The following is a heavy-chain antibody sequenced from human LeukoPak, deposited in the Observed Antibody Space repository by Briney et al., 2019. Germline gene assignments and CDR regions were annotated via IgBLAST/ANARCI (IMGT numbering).Heavy chain of an antibody. V-gene: IGHV4-31*03. CDR3: ARADGGHPTYYDSSGYYY. Sequence: SETLSLTCTVSGGSISSGGYYWSWIRQHPGKGLEWIGYIYYSGSTYYNPSLKSRVTISVDTSKNQFSLKLSSVTAADTAVYYCARADGGHPTYYDSSGYYYWGQGTLVTVSS. D-gene: IGHD3-22*01. J-gene: IGHJ4*02. CDR1: GGSISSGGYY. CDR2: IYYSGST.